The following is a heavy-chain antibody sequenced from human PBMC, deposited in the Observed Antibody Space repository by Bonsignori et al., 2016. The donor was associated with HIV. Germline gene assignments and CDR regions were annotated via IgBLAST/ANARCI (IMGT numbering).Heavy chain of an antibody. CDR1: GGSFSGYY. CDR2: INHSGST. CDR3: ARVPSSDYVWGSGGAFDI. J-gene: IGHJ3*02. Sequence: SETLSLTCAVYGGSFSGYYWSWIRQPPGKGLEWIGEINHSGSTNYNPSLKSRVTTSVDASKNQFSLKLSSVTAADTAVYYCARVPSSDYVWGSGGAFDIWGQGTMVTVSS. V-gene: IGHV4-34*01. D-gene: IGHD3-16*01.